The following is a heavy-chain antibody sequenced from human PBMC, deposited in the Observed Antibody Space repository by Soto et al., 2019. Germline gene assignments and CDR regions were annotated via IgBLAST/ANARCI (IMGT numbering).Heavy chain of an antibody. V-gene: IGHV1-69*12. CDR1: GGTFSSYA. CDR2: IIPIFGTA. CDR3: APMAVAGTDYYYGMDA. J-gene: IGHJ6*02. Sequence: QVQLVQSGAEVKKPGASVKFSCKASGGTFSSYAISWVRQAPGQGLEWMGGIIPIFGTANYAQKFQGRVTITADESTSTAYMELSSLRSEDTAVYYCAPMAVAGTDYYYGMDAWGQGTTVTVSS. D-gene: IGHD6-19*01.